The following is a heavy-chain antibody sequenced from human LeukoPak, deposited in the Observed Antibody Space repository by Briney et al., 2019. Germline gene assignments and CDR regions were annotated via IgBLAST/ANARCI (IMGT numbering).Heavy chain of an antibody. J-gene: IGHJ5*02. CDR1: GGTFSSYA. CDR3: ARRSGWTHNWFDP. Sequence: EASVKVSYKASGGTFSSYAISWVRQAPGQGLEWMGGIIPIFGTANYAQKFQGRVTITADESTSTAYMELSSLRSEDTAVYYCARRSGWTHNWFDPWGQGTLVTVSS. D-gene: IGHD6-19*01. CDR2: IIPIFGTA. V-gene: IGHV1-69*13.